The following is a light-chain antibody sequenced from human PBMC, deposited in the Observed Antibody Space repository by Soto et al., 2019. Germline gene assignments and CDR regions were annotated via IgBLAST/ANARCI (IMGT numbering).Light chain of an antibody. Sequence: QSALTQPASVSGSPVQSITISCTGTSSDVGNYIFVSWYRQHPGKAPKLMIYDINNRPSGVSNRFSGSKSGNTASLTISGLQAEDEADYYCVSYTTSASDVFGTGTKVTVL. CDR3: VSYTTSASDV. V-gene: IGLV2-14*01. CDR2: DIN. CDR1: SSDVGNYIF. J-gene: IGLJ1*01.